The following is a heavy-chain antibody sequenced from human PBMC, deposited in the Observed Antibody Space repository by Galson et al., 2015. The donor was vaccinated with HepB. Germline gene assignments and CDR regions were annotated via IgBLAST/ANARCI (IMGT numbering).Heavy chain of an antibody. V-gene: IGHV1-46*03. J-gene: IGHJ4*02. Sequence: SVKVSCKASGYTFTSYYMHWVRQAPGQGLEWMGIINPSGGSTSYAQKFQGRVTMTRDTSTSTVYMELSSPRSEDTAVYYCARAYYYGSGSYYKGHFDYWGQGTLVTVSS. CDR2: INPSGGST. CDR3: ARAYYYGSGSYYKGHFDY. D-gene: IGHD3-10*01. CDR1: GYTFTSYY.